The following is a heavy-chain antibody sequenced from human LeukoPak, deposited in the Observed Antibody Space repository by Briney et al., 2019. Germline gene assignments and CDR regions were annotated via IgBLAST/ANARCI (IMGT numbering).Heavy chain of an antibody. V-gene: IGHV3-74*01. J-gene: IGHJ3*01. D-gene: IGHD3-3*01. CDR1: GFTFSTYW. CDR3: ARVSRSVSTFGVVIIDAFDV. Sequence: GGSPRLSCAASGFTFSTYWMHWVRQAPGKGLVWVSRINTDGSYTTYADSVKGRFTISRDNAKNTLYLQMSSLRAEDTAVYYCARVSRSVSTFGVVIIDAFDVWGQGTMVTVSS. CDR2: INTDGSYT.